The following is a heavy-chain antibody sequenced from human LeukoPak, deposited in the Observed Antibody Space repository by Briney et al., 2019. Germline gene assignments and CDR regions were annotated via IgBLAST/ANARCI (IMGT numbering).Heavy chain of an antibody. CDR1: GITLSDHY. V-gene: IGHV3-72*01. CDR2: TRNKAYNYET. CDR3: VKERSGGFDW. Sequence: GGSLRLSCAASGITLSDHYMDWVRQAPGKGLEWVGRTRNKAYNYETEYAASVKGRFTISRDDLKKALNLQMNNLKNEDTVVYYCVKERSGGFDWWGLGTLVTVSS. J-gene: IGHJ4*02. D-gene: IGHD3-3*01.